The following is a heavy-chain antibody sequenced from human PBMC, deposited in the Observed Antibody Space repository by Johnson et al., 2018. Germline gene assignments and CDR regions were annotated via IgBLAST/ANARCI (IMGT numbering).Heavy chain of an antibody. Sequence: QVQLVESGGGVVQPGRSLRLSCAASGFTFSSYAMHWVRQAPGTGLEWLAVISYDGRSKFFPDSVKGRFTISRDNSKSTLFLQMDSLRSEDTGLYFCARVISTADMTMVRGFDCWGQGTLVTVSP. V-gene: IGHV3-30*01. CDR1: GFTFSSYA. D-gene: IGHD4/OR15-4a*01. CDR2: ISYDGRSK. J-gene: IGHJ4*02. CDR3: ARVISTADMTMVRGFDC.